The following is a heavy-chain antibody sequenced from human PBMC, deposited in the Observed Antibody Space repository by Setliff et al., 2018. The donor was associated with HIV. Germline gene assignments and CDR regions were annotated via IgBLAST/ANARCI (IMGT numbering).Heavy chain of an antibody. J-gene: IGHJ5*02. D-gene: IGHD3-10*01. V-gene: IGHV4-4*08. CDR3: ARTRSGTYYGEMNWFDP. CDR2: IYTSGST. CDR1: GGSMSTYY. Sequence: SETLSLTCTVSGGSMSTYYWSWIRQPPGKGLEWIGYIYTSGSTNYNPSLRSRVTISVDTSKNHFSLRLSSVAAADTAVYYCARTRSGTYYGEMNWFDPWGQGILVTVSS.